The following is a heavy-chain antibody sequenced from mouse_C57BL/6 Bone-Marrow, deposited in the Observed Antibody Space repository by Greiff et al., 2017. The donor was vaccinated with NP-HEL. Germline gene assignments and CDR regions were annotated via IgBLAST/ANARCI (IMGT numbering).Heavy chain of an antibody. Sequence: EVKLVESGGGLVKPGGSLKLSCAASGFTFSSYTMSWVRQTPEKRLEWVATISGGGGNTYYPDSVKGRFTISRDNAKKTLYLQMSSLRSEDTALFYCARILITTVVAKDYYAMDYWGQGTSVTVSS. CDR3: ARILITTVVAKDYYAMDY. D-gene: IGHD1-1*01. CDR1: GFTFSSYT. CDR2: ISGGGGNT. J-gene: IGHJ4*01. V-gene: IGHV5-9*01.